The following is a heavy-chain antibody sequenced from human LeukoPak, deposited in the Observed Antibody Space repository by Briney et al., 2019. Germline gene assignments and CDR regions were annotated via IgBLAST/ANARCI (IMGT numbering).Heavy chain of an antibody. CDR3: ASRILLAAS. D-gene: IGHD2-8*01. V-gene: IGHV3-53*01. CDR1: GFTVSGNS. CDR2: IYSGGGT. J-gene: IGHJ5*02. Sequence: GGSLRLSCAASGFTVSGNSMSWVRQAPGKGLEWVSVIYSGGGTFYADSVKGRFTISRDNSNNTLYLQMNSLRVEDTAVYYRASRILLAASWGQGTLVTVSS.